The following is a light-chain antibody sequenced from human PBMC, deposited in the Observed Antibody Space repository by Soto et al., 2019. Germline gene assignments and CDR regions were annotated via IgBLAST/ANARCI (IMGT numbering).Light chain of an antibody. V-gene: IGKV3-15*01. CDR3: QEYNSSRPIT. CDR1: QSISNK. CDR2: GAS. Sequence: IVMTQSPATLSVSPGERATLSCRASQSISNKLAWYQQKPGQAPRLLIYGASTRATGIPVRFSGSGSGTEFTLTITSLQSEDFAVYYCQEYNSSRPITFGGGTKVEIK. J-gene: IGKJ4*01.